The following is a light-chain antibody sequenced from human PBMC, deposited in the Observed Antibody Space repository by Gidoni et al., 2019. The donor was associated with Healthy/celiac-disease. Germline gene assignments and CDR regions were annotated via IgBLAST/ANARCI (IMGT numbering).Light chain of an antibody. Sequence: VMTQSPATLSVSPGERATLSCRASQSVSSNLAWYQLKPGQAPRLLLYGASTRATGIPARFSGSGSGTEFTLTISSLQSEDFAVYYCQQYNNWPPLTFGRGTKVEIK. CDR2: GAS. J-gene: IGKJ4*01. CDR1: QSVSSN. V-gene: IGKV3-15*01. CDR3: QQYNNWPPLT.